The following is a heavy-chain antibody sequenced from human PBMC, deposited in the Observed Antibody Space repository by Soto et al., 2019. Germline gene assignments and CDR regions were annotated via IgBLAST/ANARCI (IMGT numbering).Heavy chain of an antibody. D-gene: IGHD3-22*01. CDR1: GGSISSGNYY. V-gene: IGHV4-30-4*01. Sequence: SETLSLTCTVSGGSISSGNYYWSWIRQSPGKGLEWIGYIYSTGSSYYNPSLRSRVSMSVDTSKNQFSLNLSSVTAADTAVYFCARDGIKSWLSGRERFDPWGQGTLVTVSS. CDR2: IYSTGSS. J-gene: IGHJ5*02. CDR3: ARDGIKSWLSGRERFDP.